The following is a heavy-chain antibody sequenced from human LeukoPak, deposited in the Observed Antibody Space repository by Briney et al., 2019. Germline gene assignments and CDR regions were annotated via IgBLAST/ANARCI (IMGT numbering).Heavy chain of an antibody. Sequence: PGGSLRLSCAASGLTFSTYSMTWVRQAPGKGLEWVSSISGSSNYIHYADSVRGRSTISRDNAKTSLYLQMNSLRAEDTAVYYCARDRNCTGGSCHENLDYWGQGTLVTVSS. J-gene: IGHJ4*02. D-gene: IGHD2-15*01. CDR1: GLTFSTYS. CDR3: ARDRNCTGGSCHENLDY. V-gene: IGHV3-21*01. CDR2: ISGSSNYI.